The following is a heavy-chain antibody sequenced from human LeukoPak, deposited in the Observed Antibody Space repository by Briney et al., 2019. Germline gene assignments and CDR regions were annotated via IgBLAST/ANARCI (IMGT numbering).Heavy chain of an antibody. CDR2: IEQHGNEK. D-gene: IGHD3-10*01. CDR3: AGGDYYGSGSARRHWFDP. J-gene: IGHJ5*02. V-gene: IGHV3-7*04. CDR1: GFTFSSYA. Sequence: GGSLRLSCAASGFTFSSYAMSWVRQAPGKGLEWVANIEQHGNEKYYMDSVKGRFTISRDNAKNSLYLEMNSLRAEDTAVYYCAGGDYYGSGSARRHWFDPWGQGTLVTVS.